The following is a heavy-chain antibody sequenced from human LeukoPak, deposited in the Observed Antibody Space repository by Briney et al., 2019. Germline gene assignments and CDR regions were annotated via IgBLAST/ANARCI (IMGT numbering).Heavy chain of an antibody. CDR1: GFTFSNFR. D-gene: IGHD3-22*01. CDR2: IKADGSST. CDR3: ANDRGYSFDY. V-gene: IGHV3-74*01. Sequence: TGGSLRLSCAASGFTFSNFRMHWVRQVPGKGLVWVSRIKADGSSTTYADSVKGRFTISRDNAKNTVYLQMNSLRAEDTAVYYCANDRGYSFDYWGQGTLVTVSS. J-gene: IGHJ4*02.